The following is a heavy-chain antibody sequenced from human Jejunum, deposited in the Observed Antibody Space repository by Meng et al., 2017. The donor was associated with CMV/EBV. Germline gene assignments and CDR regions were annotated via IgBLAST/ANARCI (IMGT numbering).Heavy chain of an antibody. D-gene: IGHD5-18*01. CDR2: IYYTGNT. CDR3: AGGYTYGYMPIGFDY. Sequence: GGAISAYYWTWVRQPPGKGLEWIGYIYYTGNTNYNPSLKSRVTISLDTSKKQFSLNLSSVTAADTAVYYCAGGYTYGYMPIGFDYWGQGKLVTVSS. CDR1: GGAISAYY. J-gene: IGHJ4*02. V-gene: IGHV4-59*01.